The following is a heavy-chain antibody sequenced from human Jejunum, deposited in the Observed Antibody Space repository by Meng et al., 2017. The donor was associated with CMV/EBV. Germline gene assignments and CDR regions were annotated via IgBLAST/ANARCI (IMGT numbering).Heavy chain of an antibody. V-gene: IGHV3-23*01. CDR3: AKATDFDY. D-gene: IGHD4-11*01. J-gene: IGHJ4*02. CDR2: IRHDGGT. Sequence: LSLAASGFTFSTYALNWVRQAPGKGLEWVSGIRHDGGTFYAASVKGRFTISRDNSKNTLYLQMNSLRAEDTAVYYCAKATDFDYWGQGTRVTVSS. CDR1: GFTFSTYA.